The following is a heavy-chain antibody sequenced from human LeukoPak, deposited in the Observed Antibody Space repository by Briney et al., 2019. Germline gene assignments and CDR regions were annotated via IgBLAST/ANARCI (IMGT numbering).Heavy chain of an antibody. CDR3: AKVGPPITMVRGVIGDQDY. CDR2: ISGSGGST. J-gene: IGHJ4*02. CDR1: GFTFSSYA. V-gene: IGHV3-23*01. D-gene: IGHD3-10*01. Sequence: PGGSLRLSCAASGFTFSSYAMSWVRQAPGKGLEWVSAISGSGGSTYYADSVKGRFTISRDNSKNTLYLQMNSLRAEDTAVYYCAKVGPPITMVRGVIGDQDYWGQGTLVTVSS.